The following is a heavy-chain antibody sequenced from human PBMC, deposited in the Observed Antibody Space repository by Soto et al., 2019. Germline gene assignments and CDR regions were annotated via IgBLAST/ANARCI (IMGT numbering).Heavy chain of an antibody. V-gene: IGHV4-39*01. Sequence: SETLSLTCDVSGGSIIIGTDYWGLIRQPPGKGLEWIGNIHYGGSTNYNPSLKGRLNISVDTSKNQFSLKLSSVTAADTAVYYCVRHAQWIIRAYWGQGSLVTVSS. CDR3: VRHAQWIIRAY. CDR2: IHYGGST. D-gene: IGHD5-12*01. CDR1: GGSIIIGTDY. J-gene: IGHJ4*02.